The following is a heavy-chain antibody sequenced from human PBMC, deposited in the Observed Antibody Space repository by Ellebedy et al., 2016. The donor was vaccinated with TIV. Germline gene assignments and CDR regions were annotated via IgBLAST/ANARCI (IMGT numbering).Heavy chain of an antibody. CDR2: ISYDGSNK. Sequence: GESLKISCAASGFTFSSYAMHWVRQAPGKGLEWVAVISYDGSNKYYADSVKGRFTISRDNSKNTLYLQMNSLRAEDTAVYYCARDLGRHEGDEYISSFDYWGQGTLVTVSS. CDR3: ARDLGRHEGDEYISSFDY. CDR1: GFTFSSYA. J-gene: IGHJ4*02. D-gene: IGHD6-13*01. V-gene: IGHV3-30-3*01.